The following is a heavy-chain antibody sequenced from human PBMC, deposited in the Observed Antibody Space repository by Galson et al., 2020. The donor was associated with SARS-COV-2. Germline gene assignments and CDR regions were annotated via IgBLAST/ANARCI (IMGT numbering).Heavy chain of an antibody. CDR1: GFTFSSYG. CDR2: IWYDGSNK. V-gene: IGHV3-33*01. J-gene: IGHJ4*02. D-gene: IGHD3-22*01. CDR3: ARDSSWGEYDSSGYYY. Sequence: TGGSLRLSCAASGFTFSSYGMHWVRQAPGKGLEWVAVIWYDGSNKYYADSVKGRFTISRDNSKNTLYLQMNSLRAEDTAVYYCARDSSWGEYDSSGYYYWGQGTLVTVSS.